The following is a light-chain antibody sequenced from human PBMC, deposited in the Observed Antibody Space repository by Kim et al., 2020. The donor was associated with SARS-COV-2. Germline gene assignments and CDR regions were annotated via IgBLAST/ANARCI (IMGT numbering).Light chain of an antibody. J-gene: IGLJ1*01. CDR1: SSDVGDYNY. V-gene: IGLV2-8*01. CDR2: EVS. Sequence: QSALTQPPSASGSPGQSVTISCTGTSSDVGDYNYVSWYQQHPGKAPKLMIYEVSKRPSGVPDRFSGSKSGNTASLTVSGLQAEDEADYYCSSYAGSNHYVFGTGTKVTVL. CDR3: SSYAGSNHYV.